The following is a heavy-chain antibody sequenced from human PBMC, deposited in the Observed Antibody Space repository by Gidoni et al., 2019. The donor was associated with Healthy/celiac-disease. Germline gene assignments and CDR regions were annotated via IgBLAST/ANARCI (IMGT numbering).Heavy chain of an antibody. CDR2: IYYSGST. Sequence: QVQLQESGPGLVKPSQTLSLTCTVPGGSISSGGYYWSWIRQHPGKGLEWIGYIYYSGSTYYNPSLKSRVTISVDTSKNQFSLKLSSVTAADTAVYYCAREDRGVVVIGSDAFDIWGQGTMVTVSS. CDR3: AREDRGVVVIGSDAFDI. V-gene: IGHV4-31*03. CDR1: GGSISSGGYY. J-gene: IGHJ3*02. D-gene: IGHD3-22*01.